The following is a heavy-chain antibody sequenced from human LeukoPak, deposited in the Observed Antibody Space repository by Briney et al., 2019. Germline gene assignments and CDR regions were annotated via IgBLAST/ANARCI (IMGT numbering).Heavy chain of an antibody. V-gene: IGHV1-2*06. CDR2: INPNSGGT. CDR1: GYSFTDYY. Sequence: EASVKVSCKASGYSFTDYYMHWVRQAPGQGLEWMGRINPNSGGTNYAQKFQGRVTMTRDTSISTAYMELSRLRSDDTAVYFCARREGSGSYYKDYYYGMDVWGQGTTVTVSS. D-gene: IGHD3-10*01. CDR3: ARREGSGSYYKDYYYGMDV. J-gene: IGHJ6*02.